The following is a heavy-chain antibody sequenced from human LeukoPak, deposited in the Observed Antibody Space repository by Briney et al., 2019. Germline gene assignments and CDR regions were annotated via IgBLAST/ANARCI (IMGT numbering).Heavy chain of an antibody. V-gene: IGHV1-2*02. D-gene: IGHD2-15*01. J-gene: IGHJ5*02. CDR2: INPNSGGI. CDR3: ASRYCSGASCHRHGHYSYNCCDP. Sequence: ASVRVSCKASGYPFTVYYMHWVRPAPGQGLEWMGWINPNSGGIDYTQRFQGRVTMTRDTSITTAYRAMSSLRSADTPVFYSASRYCSGASCHRHGHYSYNCCDPCGQGTLVTVSS. CDR1: GYPFTVYY.